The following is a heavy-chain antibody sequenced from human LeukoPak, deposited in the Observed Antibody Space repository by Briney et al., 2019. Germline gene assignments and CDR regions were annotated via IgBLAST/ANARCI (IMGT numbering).Heavy chain of an antibody. D-gene: IGHD6-13*01. CDR1: GYTFTGYY. Sequence: ASVKVSCKASGYTFTGYYMHWVRQAPGQGLEWMGWMNPNSGNTGYAQKFQGRVTMTRNTSISTAYMELSSLRSEDTAVYYCARVGYSSSWYTDYYYYMDVWGKGTTVTISS. J-gene: IGHJ6*03. V-gene: IGHV1-8*02. CDR3: ARVGYSSSWYTDYYYYMDV. CDR2: MNPNSGNT.